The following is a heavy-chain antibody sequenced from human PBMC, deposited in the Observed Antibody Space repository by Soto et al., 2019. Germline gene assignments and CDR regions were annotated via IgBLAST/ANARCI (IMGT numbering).Heavy chain of an antibody. CDR2: IYSGGST. Sequence: GGSLRLSCAASGFTVSSNYMSWVRQAPGKGLEWVSVIYSGGSTYYADSVKGRFTISRHNSKNTLYLQMNSLRAEDTAVYYCARGSGIAVAGEFGYWGQGTLVTVSS. J-gene: IGHJ4*02. V-gene: IGHV3-53*04. CDR1: GFTVSSNY. CDR3: ARGSGIAVAGEFGY. D-gene: IGHD6-19*01.